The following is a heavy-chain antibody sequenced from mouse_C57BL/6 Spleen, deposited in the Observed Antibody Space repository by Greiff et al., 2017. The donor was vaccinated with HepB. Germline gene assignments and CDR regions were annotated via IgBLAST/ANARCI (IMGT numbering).Heavy chain of an antibody. V-gene: IGHV5-17*01. J-gene: IGHJ2*01. CDR3: ARPYDGYYPYYFDY. Sequence: EVQRVESGGGLVKPGGSLKLSCAASGFTFSDYGMHWVRQAPEKGLEWVAYISSGSSTIYYADTVKGRFTISRDNAKNTLFLQMTSLRSEDTAMYYCARPYDGYYPYYFDYWGQGTTLTVSS. D-gene: IGHD2-3*01. CDR2: ISSGSSTI. CDR1: GFTFSDYG.